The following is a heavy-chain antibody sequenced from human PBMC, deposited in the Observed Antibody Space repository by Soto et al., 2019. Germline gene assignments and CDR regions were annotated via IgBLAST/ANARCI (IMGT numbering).Heavy chain of an antibody. CDR1: GGSITSSGSA. CDR3: ARHIHNQGFEYYFDS. CDR2: IDYSGNI. Sequence: PSETLSLTCNASGGSITSSGSARGWIRQSPGKGLEWIGTIDYSGNIYYIPSLKSRITISVDTSKNQISLKLSSVTAADTAVYYCARHIHNQGFEYYFDSWGQGTLVTVSS. V-gene: IGHV4-39*01. D-gene: IGHD1-1*01. J-gene: IGHJ4*02.